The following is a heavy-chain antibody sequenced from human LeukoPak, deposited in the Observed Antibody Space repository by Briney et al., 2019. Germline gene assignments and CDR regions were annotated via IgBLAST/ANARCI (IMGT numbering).Heavy chain of an antibody. CDR2: IIPIFGTA. CDR1: GGTFSSYA. Sequence: SVTVSFKASGGTFSSYAISWVRQAPGQGLEWMGGIIPIFGTANYAQKFQGRVTITADESTSTAYMELSSLRSEDTAVYYCARSLGDYGHYYYGMDVWGQGTTVTVSS. J-gene: IGHJ6*02. D-gene: IGHD4-17*01. CDR3: ARSLGDYGHYYYGMDV. V-gene: IGHV1-69*13.